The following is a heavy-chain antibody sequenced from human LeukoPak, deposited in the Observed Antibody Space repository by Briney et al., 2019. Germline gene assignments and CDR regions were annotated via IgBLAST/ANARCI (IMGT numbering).Heavy chain of an antibody. CDR2: ISWGGSNI. J-gene: IGHJ4*02. V-gene: IGHV3-9*01. CDR1: EYA. Sequence: EYAMHWVRHVPGKGLEWISGISWGGSNIEYADSVKGRFTISRDNAKKCLFLEMNSLRPEDTALYYCAQASSGRFARYFEHWGQGTLVTVSS. D-gene: IGHD3-10*01. CDR3: AQASSGRFARYFEH.